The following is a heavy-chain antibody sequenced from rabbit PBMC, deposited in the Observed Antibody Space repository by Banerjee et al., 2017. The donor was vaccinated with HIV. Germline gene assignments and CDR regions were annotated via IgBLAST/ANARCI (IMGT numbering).Heavy chain of an antibody. CDR1: GIDFSSYYY. J-gene: IGHJ4*01. V-gene: IGHV1S43*01. CDR3: ASNTYDDYGDYFGEYYFNL. Sequence: QQQLEESGGGLVKPGGTLTLTCKASGIDFSSYYYMCWVRQAPGKGLELIACICTGSASTWYASWVNGRFTISRSTSLNTVDLKMTSLTAADTATYFCASNTYDDYGDYFGEYYFNLWGPGTLVTVS. D-gene: IGHD2-1*01. CDR2: ICTGSAST.